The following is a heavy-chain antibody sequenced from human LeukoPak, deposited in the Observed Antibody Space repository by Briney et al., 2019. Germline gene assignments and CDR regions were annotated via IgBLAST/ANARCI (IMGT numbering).Heavy chain of an antibody. CDR2: MNPNSGNT. CDR3: AAHTSYYYDSSGYSDY. J-gene: IGHJ4*02. Sequence: ASVKVSCKASGYTFTSYDINWVRQATGQGLEWMGWMNPNSGNTGYAQKFQGRVTITRNTSISTAYMELSSLRSEDTAVYYWAAHTSYYYDSSGYSDYWGQGTLVTVSS. CDR1: GYTFTSYD. D-gene: IGHD3-22*01. V-gene: IGHV1-8*03.